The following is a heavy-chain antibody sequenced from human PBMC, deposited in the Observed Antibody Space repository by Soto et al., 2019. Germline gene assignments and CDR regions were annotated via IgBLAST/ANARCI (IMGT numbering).Heavy chain of an antibody. J-gene: IGHJ6*03. CDR2: ISSSGSTI. V-gene: IGHV3-48*04. D-gene: IGHD3-10*01. Sequence: PGGSLRLPCAASGFTFSSYGMHWVRQAPGKGLEWVSFISSSGSTIYHADSVKGRFTISRDNAKNSLYLQMNSLRAEDTAVYYCAREPLYYGYMDVWGKGTTVTVSS. CDR1: GFTFSSYG. CDR3: AREPLYYGYMDV.